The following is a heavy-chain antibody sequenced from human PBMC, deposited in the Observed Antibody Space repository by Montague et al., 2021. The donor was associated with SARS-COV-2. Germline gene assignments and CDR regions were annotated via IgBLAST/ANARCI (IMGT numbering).Heavy chain of an antibody. D-gene: IGHD4-23*01. CDR1: GGSISSSNYY. CDR2: IYNNGST. J-gene: IGHJ6*02. V-gene: IGHV4-61*05. Sequence: SETLSLTCTVSGGSISSSNYYWGWIRQPPGKGLQWIGYIYNNGSTNCNTSLKSRVTLSIDTSKNQFSLKLTSVTAADTAVYYCARGGGNSADYYYYAMDVWGQGTTVTVSS. CDR3: ARGGGNSADYYYYAMDV.